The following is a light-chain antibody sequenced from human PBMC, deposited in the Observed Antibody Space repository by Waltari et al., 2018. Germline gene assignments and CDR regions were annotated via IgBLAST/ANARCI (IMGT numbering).Light chain of an antibody. V-gene: IGLV2-8*01. CDR2: DVN. CDR1: SSDIGGDTF. Sequence: QSALTQPPSASGSPGQSVTISCTGTSSDIGGDTFVSWFQQHPGKAPKLVIYDVNERPSGVPDRFSGSKSGSTATLTVSGLQAEDEADYYCSSYGGKNNLIFGGGTTLTV. J-gene: IGLJ2*01. CDR3: SSYGGKNNLI.